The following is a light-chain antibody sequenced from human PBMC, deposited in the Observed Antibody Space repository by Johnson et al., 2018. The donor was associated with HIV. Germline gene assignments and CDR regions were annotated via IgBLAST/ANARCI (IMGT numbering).Light chain of an antibody. J-gene: IGLJ1*01. Sequence: QPVLTQPPSVSAAPGQLVTISCSGSTSNIGKNDVSWYQQFPGTAPKVLIYDDNKRPSGIPDRVSGSKSGTSATLGITGLQTGDEAYYYCGTWDSSVSGFVFGTGTKVTVL. CDR1: TSNIGKND. CDR3: GTWDSSVSGFV. CDR2: DDN. V-gene: IGLV1-51*01.